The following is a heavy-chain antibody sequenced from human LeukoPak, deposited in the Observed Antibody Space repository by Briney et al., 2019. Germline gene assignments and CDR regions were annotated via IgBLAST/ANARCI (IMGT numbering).Heavy chain of an antibody. CDR1: GGSISTYY. J-gene: IGHJ4*02. Sequence: SETLSLTCTVSGGSISTYYWSWIRQPPGKGLEWIGYIYYSGSTNYNPSLKSRVTISVDTSKNQFSLKLSSVTAADTAVYYCARDRGGDFDYWGQGTLVTVSS. CDR3: ARDRGGDFDY. CDR2: IYYSGST. D-gene: IGHD3-16*01. V-gene: IGHV4-59*01.